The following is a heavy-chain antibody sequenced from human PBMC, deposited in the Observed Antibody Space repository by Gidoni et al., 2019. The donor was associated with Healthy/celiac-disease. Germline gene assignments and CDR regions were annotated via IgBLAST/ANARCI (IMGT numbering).Heavy chain of an antibody. J-gene: IGHJ4*02. CDR2: IIPIFGTA. D-gene: IGHD2-2*01. CDR1: GGTFSSYS. CDR3: ARDKCSSTSCHGWGSDY. Sequence: QVQLVQSGAEVKKPGSSVKVSCKASGGTFSSYSISWVRQAPGQGLEWMGGIIPIFGTANYAQKFQGRVTITADESTSTAYMELSSLRSEDTAVYYCARDKCSSTSCHGWGSDYWGQGTLVTVSS. V-gene: IGHV1-69*19.